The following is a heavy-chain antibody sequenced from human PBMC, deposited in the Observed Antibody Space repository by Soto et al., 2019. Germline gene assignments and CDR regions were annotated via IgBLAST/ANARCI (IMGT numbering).Heavy chain of an antibody. Sequence: QITLKESGPTLVKPTQTLTLTCTFSGFSLSTSGVGVGWIRQPQGQALEWLTLIYWNDDNGSSPSLKSRLTITKDTSKNKWVLTMTSMDPVDTATYYCANRLGVSHLYDILTGYLNWFAPWCQGTLVTVSS. J-gene: IGHJ5*02. CDR2: IYWNDDN. CDR1: GFSLSTSGVG. V-gene: IGHV2-5*01. D-gene: IGHD3-9*01. CDR3: ANRLGVSHLYDILTGYLNWFAP.